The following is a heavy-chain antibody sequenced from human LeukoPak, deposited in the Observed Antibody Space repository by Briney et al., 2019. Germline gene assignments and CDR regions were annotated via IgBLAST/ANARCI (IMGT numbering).Heavy chain of an antibody. D-gene: IGHD3-10*01. V-gene: IGHV1-24*01. CDR1: GYTLTELS. CDR3: ATARMVRGEDGMEV. CDR2: FDPEDGET. J-gene: IGHJ6*04. Sequence: ASVKVSCKVSGYTLTELSMHWVRQAPGQGLEWMGGFDPEDGETIYAQKFQGRVTMTEDTSTDTAYMELSSLRSEDTAVYYCATARMVRGEDGMEVWGKGTTVSVSS.